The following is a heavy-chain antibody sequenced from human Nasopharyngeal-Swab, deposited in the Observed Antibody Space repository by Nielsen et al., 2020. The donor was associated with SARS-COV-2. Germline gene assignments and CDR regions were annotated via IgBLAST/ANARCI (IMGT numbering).Heavy chain of an antibody. CDR1: GFTFSSYW. Sequence: LSLTCVASGFTFSSYWMSWVRQAPGKGLEWVANIKQDGSEKYYMDSVKGRFTTSRDNAKNSLYLQMNSLRAEDTAVYYCARDLPTYSDWFDPWGQGTLVTVSS. D-gene: IGHD2-21*01. J-gene: IGHJ5*02. CDR3: ARDLPTYSDWFDP. V-gene: IGHV3-7*01. CDR2: IKQDGSEK.